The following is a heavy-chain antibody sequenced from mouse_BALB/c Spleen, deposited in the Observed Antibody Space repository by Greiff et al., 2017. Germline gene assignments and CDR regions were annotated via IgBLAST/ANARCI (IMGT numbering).Heavy chain of an antibody. J-gene: IGHJ2*01. CDR1: GFTFSSYA. Sequence: EVKLMESGGGLVKPGGSLKLSCAASGFTFSSYAMSWVRRSPEKRLEWVAEISSGGSYTYYPDTVTGRFTISRDNAKNTLYLEMSSLRSEDTAMYYCARAGSRNYFDYWGQGTTLTVSS. D-gene: IGHD1-1*01. V-gene: IGHV5-9-4*01. CDR2: ISSGGSYT. CDR3: ARAGSRNYFDY.